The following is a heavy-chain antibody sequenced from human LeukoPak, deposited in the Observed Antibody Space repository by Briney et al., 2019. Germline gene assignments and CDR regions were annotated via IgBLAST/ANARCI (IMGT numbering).Heavy chain of an antibody. CDR1: GFTFSSYA. Sequence: GGSLRLSCAASGFTFSSYAMSWVRQAPGKGLEWVSAISGSGGSTYCADSVKGRFTISRDNSKNTLYLQMNSLRAEDTAVYYCAKSGDYGDYGKSNYFDYWGQGTLVTVSS. J-gene: IGHJ4*02. V-gene: IGHV3-23*01. D-gene: IGHD4-17*01. CDR2: ISGSGGST. CDR3: AKSGDYGDYGKSNYFDY.